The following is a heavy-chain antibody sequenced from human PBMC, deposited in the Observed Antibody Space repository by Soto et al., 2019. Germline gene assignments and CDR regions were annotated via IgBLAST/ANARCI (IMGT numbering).Heavy chain of an antibody. CDR3: ASLFQYFSGSGSRAGPSFFDY. CDR2: ISYDGSKK. J-gene: IGHJ4*02. CDR1: GFTFSSYG. Sequence: QVQLVESGGGVVQPGKSLRLSCAASGFTFSSYGMHWVRQAPGKGLEWVAVISYDGSKKYYADSAKGRFSISRDNSVNTLYLQMNGLRAEDTAVYYCASLFQYFSGSGSRAGPSFFDYWGQGTLVTVSS. V-gene: IGHV3-30*03. D-gene: IGHD3-10*01.